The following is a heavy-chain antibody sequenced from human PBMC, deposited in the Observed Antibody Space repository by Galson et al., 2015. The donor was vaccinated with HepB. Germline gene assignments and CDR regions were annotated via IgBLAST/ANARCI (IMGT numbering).Heavy chain of an antibody. CDR1: GFTFSSYS. CDR3: ARDEGSGWHYYYYGMDV. CDR2: ISSSSSYI. J-gene: IGHJ6*02. V-gene: IGHV3-21*01. Sequence: SLRLSCAASGFTFSSYSMNWVRQAPGKGLEWASSISSSSSYIYYADSVKGRFTISRDNAKNSLYLQMNSLRAEDTAVYYCARDEGSGWHYYYYGMDVWGQGTTVTVSS. D-gene: IGHD6-19*01.